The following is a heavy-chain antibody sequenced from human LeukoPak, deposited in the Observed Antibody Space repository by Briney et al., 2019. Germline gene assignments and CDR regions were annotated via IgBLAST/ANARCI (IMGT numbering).Heavy chain of an antibody. CDR1: GFTFSSYS. J-gene: IGHJ4*02. CDR3: AKDKNWNVCDY. D-gene: IGHD1-1*01. Sequence: GGSLRLSCAASGFTFSSYSMNWVRQAPGKGLEWVSYISSSSTIYYADSVKGRFTISRDNAKNSLYLQMNSLRAEDTAVYYCAKDKNWNVCDYWGRGTLVTVSS. CDR2: ISSSSTI. V-gene: IGHV3-48*04.